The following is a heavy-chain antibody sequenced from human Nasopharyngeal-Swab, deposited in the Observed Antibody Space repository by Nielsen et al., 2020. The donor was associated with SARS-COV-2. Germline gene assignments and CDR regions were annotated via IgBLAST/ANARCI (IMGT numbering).Heavy chain of an antibody. CDR2: IKQDGSEK. D-gene: IGHD1-26*01. J-gene: IGHJ4*02. CDR1: GFTFSSYG. V-gene: IGHV3-7*01. Sequence: GESLKISCAASGFTFSSYGMHWVRQAPGKGLEWLAIIKQDGSEKYYVDSVRGRFTISRDNAKNSLYLQMNSLRAEDTAVYYCATGGWVAFDYWGQGTLVTVSS. CDR3: ATGGWVAFDY.